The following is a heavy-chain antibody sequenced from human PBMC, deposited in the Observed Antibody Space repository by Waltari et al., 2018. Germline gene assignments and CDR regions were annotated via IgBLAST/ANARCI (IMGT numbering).Heavy chain of an antibody. J-gene: IGHJ4*02. CDR3: AKSLYTGSVSYMLTDV. V-gene: IGHV4-38-2*02. CDR1: GYSISSAYF. Sequence: QVQLRESGPGLVKPSETLSLTCTVSGYSISSAYFWGWIRQPPGKGLEWIGSVHHSGSAYYNPSLQIRVTISVDPTRGQVSLKLSSVTAADTAVYYCAKSLYTGSVSYMLTDVWGLGTLVTVSS. D-gene: IGHD2-8*02. CDR2: VHHSGSA.